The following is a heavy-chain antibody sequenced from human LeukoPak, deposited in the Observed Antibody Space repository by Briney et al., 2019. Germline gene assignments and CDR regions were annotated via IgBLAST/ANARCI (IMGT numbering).Heavy chain of an antibody. CDR2: IYTSGST. CDR1: GGPISSYY. CDR3: ARSSNYDFRSGYWGLVY. J-gene: IGHJ4*02. Sequence: PSETLSLTCTVSGGPISSYYWSWIRQPAGKGLEWIGRIYTSGSTNYNPSLKSRVTMSVDTSKNQFSLKLSSVTAADTAVYYCARSSNYDFRSGYWGLVYWGQGTLVTVSS. V-gene: IGHV4-4*07. D-gene: IGHD3-3*01.